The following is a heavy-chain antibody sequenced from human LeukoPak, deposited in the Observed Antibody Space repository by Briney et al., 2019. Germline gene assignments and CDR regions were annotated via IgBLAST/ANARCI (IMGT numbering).Heavy chain of an antibody. D-gene: IGHD3-3*01. CDR2: ISGSGGST. CDR3: AKFFDFWSGYYRVRGDAFDI. J-gene: IGHJ3*02. V-gene: IGHV3-23*01. Sequence: PGGSLRLSCAASGFTFSSYAMSWVRQAPGKGLEWVSAISGSGGSTYYADSVKGRFTISRDNSKNTLYLQMNSLRAEDTAVYYCAKFFDFWSGYYRVRGDAFDIWGQGTMVTVSS. CDR1: GFTFSSYA.